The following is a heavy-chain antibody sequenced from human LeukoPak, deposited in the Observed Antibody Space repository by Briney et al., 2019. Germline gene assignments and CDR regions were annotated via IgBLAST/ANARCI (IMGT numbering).Heavy chain of an antibody. J-gene: IGHJ5*02. Sequence: SQTLSLTCTVSGDPIRSDSYYWNWLRQPAGKELEWIGRIYASGSTNYNPSLKSRVTISLDTSRNRFSLNLSSVTATDTAVYFGARDRSSGWLNWFDPWGQGTLVTVSP. CDR2: IYASGST. CDR1: GDPIRSDSYY. V-gene: IGHV4-61*02. CDR3: ARDRSSGWLNWFDP. D-gene: IGHD6-19*01.